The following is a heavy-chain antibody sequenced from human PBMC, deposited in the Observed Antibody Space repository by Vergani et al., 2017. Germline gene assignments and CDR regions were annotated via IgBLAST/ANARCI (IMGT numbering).Heavy chain of an antibody. CDR1: GFSLTTPGVG. V-gene: IGHV2-5*01. CDR3: AREGGKAAGYFDL. Sequence: QITLKESSPTLVKPTQTLTLTCTLSGFSLTTPGVGVAWIRQPPGKALEWLAIIYWNDDVRYRPSLNNSLTITKDTAKNQVVLTMTKMDPVDTGTYYCAREGGKAAGYFDLWGPGSLVTVSS. D-gene: IGHD6-13*01. J-gene: IGHJ4*02. CDR2: IYWNDDV.